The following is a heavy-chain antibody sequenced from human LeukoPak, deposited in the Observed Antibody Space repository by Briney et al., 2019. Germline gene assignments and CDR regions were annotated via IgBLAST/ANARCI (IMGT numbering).Heavy chain of an antibody. V-gene: IGHV3-15*01. CDR1: GFTFSNAW. Sequence: GGSLRLSCAASGFTFSNAWMSWVRQAPGKGLEWVGRIKSKTDGGATDYAAPVKGRFTISRDDSKNTLYLQMNSLKTEDTAVYYCTTAGATIIHYGMDVWGKGTTVTVSS. CDR2: IKSKTDGGAT. CDR3: TTAGATIIHYGMDV. D-gene: IGHD5-12*01. J-gene: IGHJ6*04.